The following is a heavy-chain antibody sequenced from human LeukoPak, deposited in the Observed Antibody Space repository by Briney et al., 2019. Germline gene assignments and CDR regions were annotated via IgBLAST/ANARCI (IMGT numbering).Heavy chain of an antibody. V-gene: IGHV4-59*01. D-gene: IGHD5-18*01. CDR3: ARFMSGTALSVWFDP. CDR2: IYYSGST. CDR1: GGSISSYY. J-gene: IGHJ5*02. Sequence: SETLSLTCTVSGGSISSYYWSWIRQPPGKGLEWIGYIYYSGSTNYNPSLKSRVTISVDTSKNQFSLKLSSVTAADTAVYYCARFMSGTALSVWFDPWGQGTLVTVSS.